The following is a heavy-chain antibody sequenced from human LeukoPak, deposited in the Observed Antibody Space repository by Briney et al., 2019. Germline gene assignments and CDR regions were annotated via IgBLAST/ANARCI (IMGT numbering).Heavy chain of an antibody. V-gene: IGHV1-69*01. CDR2: IIPIFGTA. Sequence: ASGKVSCQASGGTLTSYAISWGRQAPGQRAEWVGGIIPIFGTANYAQKFQGRVTITADESTSTAYMELSSLRSEDTAVYYCASGTYYYYYMDVWGKGTTVTISS. CDR1: GGTLTSYA. CDR3: ASGTYYYYYMDV. J-gene: IGHJ6*03.